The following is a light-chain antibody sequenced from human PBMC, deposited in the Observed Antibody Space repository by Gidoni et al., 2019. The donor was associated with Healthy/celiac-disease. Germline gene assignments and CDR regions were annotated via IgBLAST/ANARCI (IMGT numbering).Light chain of an antibody. CDR1: SSNIGSNT. CDR3: AAWDDSLNGVV. V-gene: IGLV1-44*01. J-gene: IGLJ2*01. Sequence: QSVLTQPPSPSETPGQGVTIPCSGSSSNIGSNTVNWYQQLPGTAPKLLIYNNNQRPSGVPDRFSGSKSGTSASLAISGLQSEDEADYYCAAWDDSLNGVVFGGGTKLTVL. CDR2: NNN.